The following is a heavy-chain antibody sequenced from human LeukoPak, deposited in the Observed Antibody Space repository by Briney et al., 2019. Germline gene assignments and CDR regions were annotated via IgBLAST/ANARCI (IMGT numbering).Heavy chain of an antibody. D-gene: IGHD6-13*01. CDR1: GFSFDDYA. J-gene: IGHJ4*02. Sequence: GGSLRLSCAAAGFSFDDYAMHWVRQVPGKGLEWVSGISWNSGDIAYADSVRGRFTISRDNAKNSLYLQMNSLRPEDTALYYCARDIAWRNRTAAATRFDSWGQGTLVIVSS. V-gene: IGHV3-9*01. CDR2: ISWNSGDI. CDR3: ARDIAWRNRTAAATRFDS.